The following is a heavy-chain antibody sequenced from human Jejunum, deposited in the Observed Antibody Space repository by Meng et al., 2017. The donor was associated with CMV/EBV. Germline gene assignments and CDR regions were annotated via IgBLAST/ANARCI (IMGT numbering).Heavy chain of an antibody. D-gene: IGHD1-26*01. CDR1: GFPVSTDY. Sequence: SGFPVSTDYMGWVRQAPGKGLEWVSSIYIGSSTDYADSVKGRFTISRDNPKNTLILQMNNLRPEDTALYYCARFSIVGRTNAFDIWGHGTMGTVSS. V-gene: IGHV3-53*01. CDR2: IYIGSST. J-gene: IGHJ3*02. CDR3: ARFSIVGRTNAFDI.